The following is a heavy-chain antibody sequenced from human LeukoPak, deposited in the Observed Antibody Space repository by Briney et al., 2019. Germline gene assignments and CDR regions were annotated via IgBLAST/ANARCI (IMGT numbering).Heavy chain of an antibody. CDR3: ARGPMRSWFAP. CDR1: GGSFSGYS. Sequence: KPSETLSLTCAVYGGSFSGYSWNWIRQPPGKGLEWIGEINHSGSSNYSPSLKSRVPISLDTSKNQFSLKLTSITAADTAVYYCARGPMRSWFAPWGQGTLVTVSS. J-gene: IGHJ5*02. V-gene: IGHV4-34*01. CDR2: INHSGSS.